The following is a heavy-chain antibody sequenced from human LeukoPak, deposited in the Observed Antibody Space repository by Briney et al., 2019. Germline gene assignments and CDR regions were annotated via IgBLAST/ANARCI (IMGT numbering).Heavy chain of an antibody. CDR3: ARVSGYDWESFYDY. V-gene: IGHV4-59*01. J-gene: IGHJ4*02. CDR1: GGSISSYY. CDR2: IYYSGST. Sequence: SETLSLTCTVSGGSISSYYWSWIRQPPGKGLEWIGYIYYSGSTNYNPSLKSRVTISVDTSKKQFSLKLSSVTAADTAVYYCARVSGYDWESFYDYWGQGTLVTVSS. D-gene: IGHD5-12*01.